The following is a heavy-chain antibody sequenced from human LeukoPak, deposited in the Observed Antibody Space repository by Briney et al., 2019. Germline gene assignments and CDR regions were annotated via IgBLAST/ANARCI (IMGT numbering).Heavy chain of an antibody. CDR2: IKHDGSEK. D-gene: IGHD6-13*01. J-gene: IGHJ6*02. Sequence: GGSLRLSCAASGFTFSSYWMSWVRRAPGKGLEWVANIKHDGSEKYYVDSVKGRFTISRDNAKNSLYLQMNSLRAEDTAVYYCARDSSAAAPYYYYGMDVWGQGITVTVSS. CDR1: GFTFSSYW. V-gene: IGHV3-7*01. CDR3: ARDSSAAAPYYYYGMDV.